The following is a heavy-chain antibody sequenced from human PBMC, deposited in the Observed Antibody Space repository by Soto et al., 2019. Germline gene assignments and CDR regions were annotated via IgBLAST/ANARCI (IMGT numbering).Heavy chain of an antibody. V-gene: IGHV3-23*01. CDR3: ATYGQHLMDY. D-gene: IGHD4-17*01. CDR1: GFTFSNYA. Sequence: EVQLLESGGGLVQPGGYLRLSCAASGFTFSNYAMKWVRQAPGQGLEWVSVIGSGGDGIHYADSVKGRFTISRDNSKNTVNLQMNSLRAEDTAVYYCATYGQHLMDYWGQGTLLTVSS. CDR2: IGSGGDGI. J-gene: IGHJ4*02.